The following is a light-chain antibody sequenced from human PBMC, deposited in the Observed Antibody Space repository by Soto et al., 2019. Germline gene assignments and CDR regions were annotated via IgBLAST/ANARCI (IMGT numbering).Light chain of an antibody. Sequence: DIQMTQSPSTLSASVGDRVTITCRASQSISSWLAWYQQKPGKAPKLLIYKASSLESGVPSRFSVSGSGTEFTLTISSLKHDDFATYYCQQYNSYSYSFGQGTKLEIK. J-gene: IGKJ2*01. CDR2: KAS. V-gene: IGKV1-5*03. CDR3: QQYNSYSYS. CDR1: QSISSW.